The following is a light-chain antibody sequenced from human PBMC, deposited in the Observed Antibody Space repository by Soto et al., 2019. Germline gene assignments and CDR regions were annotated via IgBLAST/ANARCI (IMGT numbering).Light chain of an antibody. V-gene: IGKV3-20*01. CDR1: QSISSSY. CDR3: QQYGSSPPYT. Sequence: EIVLTQSPGTLSLSPGERATLSCRASQSISSSYLAWYQQKPGQAPRLLIYGASSRATGIPDRLSGSGSGTDFSLTISRLEPEAFAVYYCQQYGSSPPYTFGQGTKLEIK. CDR2: GAS. J-gene: IGKJ2*01.